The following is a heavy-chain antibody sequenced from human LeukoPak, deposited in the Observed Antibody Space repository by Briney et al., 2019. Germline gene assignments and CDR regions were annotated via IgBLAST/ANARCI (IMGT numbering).Heavy chain of an antibody. V-gene: IGHV4-31*03. J-gene: IGHJ4*02. D-gene: IGHD4-17*01. Sequence: PSETLSLTCTVSGGSISSGGYYWSWIRQHPGKGLEWIGYIYYSGSTYHNPSLKSRVTISVDTSKNQFSLKLSSVTAADTAVYYCAREGTTVTTIDYWGQGTLVTVSS. CDR1: GGSISSGGYY. CDR3: AREGTTVTTIDY. CDR2: IYYSGST.